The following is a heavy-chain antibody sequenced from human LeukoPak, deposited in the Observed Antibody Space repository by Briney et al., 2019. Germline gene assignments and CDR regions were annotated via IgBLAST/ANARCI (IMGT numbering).Heavy chain of an antibody. D-gene: IGHD3-10*01. J-gene: IGHJ3*01. CDR3: AREPLWFGEPYAFDV. Sequence: GGSLRLSCTASAFSISSNYMSWVRQAPGKGLEWVSVIYRGGDTYYADSVKGRFTISRDSSEDTLYLQMNSLRAEDTALYYCAREPLWFGEPYAFDVWGQGTMVIVSS. V-gene: IGHV3-53*01. CDR1: AFSISSNY. CDR2: IYRGGDT.